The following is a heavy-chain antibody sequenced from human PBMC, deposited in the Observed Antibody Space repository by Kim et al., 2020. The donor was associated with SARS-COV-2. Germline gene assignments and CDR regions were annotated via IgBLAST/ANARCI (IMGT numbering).Heavy chain of an antibody. CDR1: GGSISSSSYY. Sequence: SETLSLTCTVSGGSISSSSYYWGWIRQPPGKGLEWIGSIYYSGSTYYNPSLKSRVTISVDTSKNQFSLKLSSVTAADTAVYYCARAPGIAAAGKEVYFQHWGQGTLVTVSS. CDR3: ARAPGIAAAGKEVYFQH. J-gene: IGHJ1*01. D-gene: IGHD6-13*01. CDR2: IYYSGST. V-gene: IGHV4-39*01.